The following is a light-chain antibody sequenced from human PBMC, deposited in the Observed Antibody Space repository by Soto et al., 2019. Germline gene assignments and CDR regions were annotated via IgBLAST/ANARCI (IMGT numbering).Light chain of an antibody. CDR3: QLYGDSSWT. CDR1: QTVSSSY. V-gene: IGKV3-20*01. CDR2: GAS. J-gene: IGKJ1*01. Sequence: EIVLTQSPGTLSLSPGERATLSCRASQTVSSSYLAWYQQKPGQAPRILIYGASTRAAGIPDRFSGSGSGKVFPLTISLLQPEVFVLYCCQLYGDSSWTFGPGTRVEIK.